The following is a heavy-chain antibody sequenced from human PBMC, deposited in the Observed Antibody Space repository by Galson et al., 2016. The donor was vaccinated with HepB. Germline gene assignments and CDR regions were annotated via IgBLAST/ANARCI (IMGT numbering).Heavy chain of an antibody. CDR3: AKDLDIVVVPSAIDY. CDR2: IKEDGSEK. D-gene: IGHD2-2*01. J-gene: IGHJ4*02. CDR1: GFTFSSCP. V-gene: IGHV3-7*03. Sequence: SLRLSCAASGFTFSSCPMSWVRQAPGKGLEWVAYIKEDGSEKYHVDSVKGRFTISRDNSKNTVYLQMNSLRVEDTAVYYCAKDLDIVVVPSAIDYWGQGTLVTVSS.